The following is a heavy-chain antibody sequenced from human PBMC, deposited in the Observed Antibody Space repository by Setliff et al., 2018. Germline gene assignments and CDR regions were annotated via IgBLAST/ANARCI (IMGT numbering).Heavy chain of an antibody. Sequence: GGSLRLSCAASGFTVSSNYMSWVRQAPGKGLEWVSVIYSGSRTYYADSVKGRSTISRDNAQNTMYLQMNSLRAEDTAVYYCIRDTSGRDAFDIWGQGTMVTVSS. J-gene: IGHJ3*02. CDR1: GFTVSSNY. CDR2: IYSGSRT. V-gene: IGHV3-53*01. CDR3: IRDTSGRDAFDI. D-gene: IGHD6-19*01.